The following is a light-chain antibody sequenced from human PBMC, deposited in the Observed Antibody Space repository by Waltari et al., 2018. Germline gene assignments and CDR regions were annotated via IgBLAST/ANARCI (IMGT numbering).Light chain of an antibody. Sequence: QSALTQPRSVSGSPGQSVTISCTGTSSDVGGYNYVSWYQQHPGKAPKLIIYDVTKRPSRVPDLFSGSKSGNTASLTISGLQAEDEADYYCCSYGGSYSFVVFGGGTKLTVL. CDR1: SSDVGGYNY. J-gene: IGLJ2*01. V-gene: IGLV2-11*01. CDR2: DVT. CDR3: CSYGGSYSFVV.